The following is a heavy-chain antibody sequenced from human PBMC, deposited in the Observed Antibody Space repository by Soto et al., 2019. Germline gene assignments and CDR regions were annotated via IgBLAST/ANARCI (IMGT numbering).Heavy chain of an antibody. CDR3: AGNVLRYFDWLNGAFDI. J-gene: IGHJ3*02. D-gene: IGHD3-9*01. CDR1: GYSFTSYW. CDR2: IDPSDSYT. Sequence: VESLKISCNGSGYSFTSYWISWVRQMPWKGLEWMGRIDPSDSYTNYSPSFQGHVTISADKSTSTAYLQWSSLKASDTAMYYCAGNVLRYFDWLNGAFDIWGQGTMVTVSS. V-gene: IGHV5-10-1*01.